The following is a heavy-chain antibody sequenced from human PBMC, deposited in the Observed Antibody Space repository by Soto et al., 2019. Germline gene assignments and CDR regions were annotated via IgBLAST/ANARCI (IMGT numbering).Heavy chain of an antibody. D-gene: IGHD5-12*01. CDR1: GGSISSSDYY. J-gene: IGHJ4*02. Sequence: PSETLSLTCTVSGGSISSSDYYWSWIRQHPGKGLEWIGYIYYSGTTYYNPSLKSRVTISVDTSKNQFSLKLSSVTAADTAVYYCARERRRAATILGFDYWGQGTPVTVSS. CDR3: ARERRRAATILGFDY. CDR2: IYYSGTT. V-gene: IGHV4-31*03.